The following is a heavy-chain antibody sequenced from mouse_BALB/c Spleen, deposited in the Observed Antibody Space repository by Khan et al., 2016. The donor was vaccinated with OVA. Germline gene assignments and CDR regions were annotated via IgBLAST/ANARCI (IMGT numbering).Heavy chain of an antibody. Sequence: LQQPGSELVRPGASVKLSCKASGYTFTSYWMHWVKQRHGQGLEWIGNIYPGSGSTNYDEKFKSKGTLTVDTSSSTAYMHLSSLTSEDSAVYYCTGRGLGGAMDYWGQGTSVTVSS. D-gene: IGHD4-1*01. V-gene: IGHV1S22*01. CDR1: GYTFTSYW. CDR2: IYPGSGST. CDR3: TGRGLGGAMDY. J-gene: IGHJ4*01.